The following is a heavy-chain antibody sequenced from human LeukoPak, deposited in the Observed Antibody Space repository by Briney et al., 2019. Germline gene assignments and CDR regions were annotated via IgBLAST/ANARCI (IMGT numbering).Heavy chain of an antibody. V-gene: IGHV3-23*01. Sequence: GGSLRLSCAASGFTFSSYAMSWVRQAPGKGLEWVSAISGSGGSTYYADSVKGRFTISRDNSKNTLYLQMNSLRAEDTAVYYCAKVDYYGSGSYSPGFDYWGQGTLVIVSS. D-gene: IGHD3-10*01. CDR1: GFTFSSYA. CDR2: ISGSGGST. CDR3: AKVDYYGSGSYSPGFDY. J-gene: IGHJ4*02.